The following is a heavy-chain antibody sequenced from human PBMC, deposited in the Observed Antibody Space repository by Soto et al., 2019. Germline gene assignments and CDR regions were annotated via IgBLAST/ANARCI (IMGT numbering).Heavy chain of an antibody. CDR2: MNPNSGNT. Sequence: ASVKVSCKASGYTFTSYDINWVRQATGQGLEWMGWMNPNSGNTGYAQKFQGRVTMTRNTSISTAYMELSSLRSEDTAVYYCARGPFLPADSPPYYYSFLAVRGKGTP. J-gene: IGHJ6*03. V-gene: IGHV1-8*01. D-gene: IGHD2-2*01. CDR1: GYTFTSYD. CDR3: ARGPFLPADSPPYYYSFLAV.